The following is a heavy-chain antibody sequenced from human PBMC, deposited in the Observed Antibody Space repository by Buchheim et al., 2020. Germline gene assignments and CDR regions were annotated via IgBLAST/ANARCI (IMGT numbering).Heavy chain of an antibody. CDR1: GGSLSSSNW. V-gene: IGHV4-4*02. Sequence: QVQLQESGPGLVKPSGTLSLTCAVSGGSLSSSNWWSWVRQPPGKGLEWFGQIFHSGSTNYNPSLKGRVTISVDKSKNQFSLKLSSVTAADTAVYYCTRDRSDNTVDYWGQGTL. D-gene: IGHD5-18*01. J-gene: IGHJ4*02. CDR3: TRDRSDNTVDY. CDR2: IFHSGST.